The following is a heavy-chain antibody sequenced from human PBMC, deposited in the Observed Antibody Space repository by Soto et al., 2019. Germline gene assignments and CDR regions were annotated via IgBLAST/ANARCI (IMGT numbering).Heavy chain of an antibody. CDR2: ISGSGGST. D-gene: IGHD4-17*01. V-gene: IGHV3-23*01. Sequence: GGSLRLSCAASGFTFSSYAMSWVRQAPGKGLKWVSAISGSGGSTYYADSVKGRFTISRDNSKNTLYLQMNSLRAEDTAVYYCANTENYYYYYGMDVWGQGTTVTVSS. CDR1: GFTFSSYA. J-gene: IGHJ6*02. CDR3: ANTENYYYYYGMDV.